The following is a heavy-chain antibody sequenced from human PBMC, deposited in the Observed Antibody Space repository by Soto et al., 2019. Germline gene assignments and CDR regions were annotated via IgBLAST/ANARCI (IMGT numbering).Heavy chain of an antibody. CDR3: ARLYSGSYFIDY. CDR1: GYSFTSYW. CDR2: IYPGDSDT. J-gene: IGHJ4*02. Sequence: PXDSLTISRKGSGYSFTSYWIGWVRQMPGKGLEWMGIIYPGDSDTRYSPSFQGQVTISADKSISTAYLQWSSLKASDTAMYYCARLYSGSYFIDYWGQGTLVTVSS. D-gene: IGHD1-26*01. V-gene: IGHV5-51*03.